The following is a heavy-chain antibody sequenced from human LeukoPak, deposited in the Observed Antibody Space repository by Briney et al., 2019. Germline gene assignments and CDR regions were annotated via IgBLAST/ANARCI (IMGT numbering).Heavy chain of an antibody. CDR1: GFTFSSYA. Sequence: GGSLRLSCAASGFTFSSYAMSWVRQAPGKGLEWVAVISYDGSNKYYADSVKGRFTISRDNSKNTLYLQMYSLRAEDTAVYYCASPSGLSGRPTTDYWGQGTLVTVSS. CDR2: ISYDGSNK. J-gene: IGHJ4*02. V-gene: IGHV3-30*04. D-gene: IGHD5-12*01. CDR3: ASPSGLSGRPTTDY.